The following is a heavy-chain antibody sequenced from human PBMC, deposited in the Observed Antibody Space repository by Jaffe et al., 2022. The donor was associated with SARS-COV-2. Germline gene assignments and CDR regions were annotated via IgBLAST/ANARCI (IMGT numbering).Heavy chain of an antibody. V-gene: IGHV4-39*01. J-gene: IGHJ4*02. Sequence: QLQLQESGPGLVKPSETLSLTCTVSGGSISSSSYYWGWIRQPPGKGLEWIGSIYYSGSTYYNPSLKSRVTISVDTSKNQFSLKLSSVTAADTAVYYCARHPPAGRWLQLFDYWGQGTLVTVSS. CDR2: IYYSGST. D-gene: IGHD5-12*01. CDR1: GGSISSSSYY. CDR3: ARHPPAGRWLQLFDY.